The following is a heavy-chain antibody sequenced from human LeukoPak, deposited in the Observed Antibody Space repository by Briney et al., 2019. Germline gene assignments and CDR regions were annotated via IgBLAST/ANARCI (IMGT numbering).Heavy chain of an antibody. J-gene: IGHJ3*02. CDR3: ARDRNSGSSLDI. CDR2: IYPYSGDT. Sequence: ASVTVSCKASGYTFTGYYIHWVRQAPGQGLEWMGWIYPYSGDTNHAQNFQGRVTMTRDTSISTAYMELSSLKSDDTAVYYCARDRNSGSSLDIWGQGTMLTVSS. CDR1: GYTFTGYY. D-gene: IGHD6-6*01. V-gene: IGHV1-2*02.